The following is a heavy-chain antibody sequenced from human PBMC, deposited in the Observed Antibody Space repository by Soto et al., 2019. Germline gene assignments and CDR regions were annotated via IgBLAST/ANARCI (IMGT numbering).Heavy chain of an antibody. CDR3: ARATLRPYDFWSGASGNWFDP. Sequence: PSETLSLTCTVSGGSISSGDYYWSWIRQPPGKGLEWIGYIYYSGSTYYNPSLKSRVTISVVTSKNQFSLKLSSVTAADTAVYYCARATLRPYDFWSGASGNWFDPWGQGTLVTVSS. D-gene: IGHD3-3*01. V-gene: IGHV4-30-4*01. CDR2: IYYSGST. CDR1: GGSISSGDYY. J-gene: IGHJ5*02.